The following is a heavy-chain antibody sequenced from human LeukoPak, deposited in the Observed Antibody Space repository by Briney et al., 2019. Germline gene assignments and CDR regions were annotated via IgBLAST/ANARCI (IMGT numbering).Heavy chain of an antibody. CDR1: GGTFSSYT. Sequence: ASVKVSCKASGGTFSSYTISWVRQAPGQGLEWMGRIIPILGIANYAQKFQGRVTITADKSTSTAYMELSSLRSEDTAVYYCARGYVGGNSRDVFDIWGQGTMVTVSS. J-gene: IGHJ3*02. D-gene: IGHD4-23*01. CDR3: ARGYVGGNSRDVFDI. CDR2: IIPILGIA. V-gene: IGHV1-69*02.